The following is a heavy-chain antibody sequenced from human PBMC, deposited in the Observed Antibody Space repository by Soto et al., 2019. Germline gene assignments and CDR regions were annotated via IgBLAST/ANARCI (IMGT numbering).Heavy chain of an antibody. CDR1: GFTFSSYW. CDR3: ARAPPRSSGWYLNWFDP. V-gene: IGHV3-7*01. D-gene: IGHD6-19*01. CDR2: IKQDGSEK. Sequence: PGGSLRLSCAASGFTFSSYWMSWVRQAPGKGLEWVANIKQDGSEKYYVDSVKGRFTISRDNAKNSLYLQMNSLRAEDTAVYYCARAPPRSSGWYLNWFDPWGQGTLVTVAS. J-gene: IGHJ5*02.